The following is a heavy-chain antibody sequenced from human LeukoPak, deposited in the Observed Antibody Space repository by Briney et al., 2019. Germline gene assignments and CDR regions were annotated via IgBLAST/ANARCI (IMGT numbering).Heavy chain of an antibody. CDR3: ARDSSRWSFDY. CDR1: GYTFTRYS. J-gene: IGHJ4*02. D-gene: IGHD6-13*01. V-gene: IGHV1-46*01. CDR2: LNPTSGRT. Sequence: GASVKVSCKASGYTFTRYSMHWVRQAPGQGLEWMAILNPTSGRTTYAQKFQGRVTMTRDTSSSTVYMELSSLRSEDTAMYYCARDSSRWSFDYWGQGTPVTVSS.